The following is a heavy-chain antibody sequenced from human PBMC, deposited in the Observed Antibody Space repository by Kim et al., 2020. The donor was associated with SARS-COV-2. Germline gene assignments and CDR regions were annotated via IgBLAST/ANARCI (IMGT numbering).Heavy chain of an antibody. J-gene: IGHJ6*02. CDR1: GFTFSSYG. CDR3: ARDGSPLGYYNGMDV. V-gene: IGHV3-33*01. D-gene: IGHD3-10*01. Sequence: GGSLRLSCVASGFTFSSYGMYWVRQAPGKGLEWVAVIWYDGSNKYYADSMKGRFTISRDNSKNTLYLQMNSLRAEDTAVYYCARDGSPLGYYNGMDVWGQGTTVTVSS. CDR2: IWYDGSNK.